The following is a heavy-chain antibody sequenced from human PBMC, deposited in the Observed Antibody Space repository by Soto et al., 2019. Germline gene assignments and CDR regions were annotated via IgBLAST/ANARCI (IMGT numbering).Heavy chain of an antibody. CDR2: ISGSGGST. D-gene: IGHD4-17*01. CDR3: AKDPRTTVTLYFDY. Sequence: GGSLRLSCASSGFTFSSYAMSWVLQAPGKGLEWVSAISGSGGSTYYADSVKGRFTISRDNSKNTLYLQMNSLRAEDTAVYYCAKDPRTTVTLYFDYWGQGTLVTVSS. V-gene: IGHV3-23*01. CDR1: GFTFSSYA. J-gene: IGHJ4*02.